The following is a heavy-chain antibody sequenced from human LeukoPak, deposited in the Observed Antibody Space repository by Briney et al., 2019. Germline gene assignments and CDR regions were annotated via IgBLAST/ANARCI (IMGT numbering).Heavy chain of an antibody. CDR3: ARGGYYYGSSGYWGAFDI. CDR2: IYDSGST. D-gene: IGHD3-22*01. J-gene: IGHJ3*02. CDR1: DGSISTYY. Sequence: SETLSLTCTVSDGSISTYYWSWIRQPPGKGLEWIGYIYDSGSTNYKSSLERRVTISVDTSKKQFSLKLSSVTAADTAVYYCARGGYYYGSSGYWGAFDIWGQGTMVTVSS. V-gene: IGHV4-59*01.